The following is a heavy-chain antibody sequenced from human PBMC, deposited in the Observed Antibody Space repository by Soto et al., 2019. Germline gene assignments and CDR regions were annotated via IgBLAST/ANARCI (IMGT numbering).Heavy chain of an antibody. CDR1: GFTFSTYW. Sequence: EVHLVESGGGLVQPGGSLRLSCAASGFTFSTYWMHWVRQAPEKGLVWVSRINADGTTTTYADSVKGRFTISRDNAKNPLYLQMNSLRAEDTAVYFCATVATHSYHWVDPWGQGTLVTISS. CDR2: INADGTTT. J-gene: IGHJ5*02. V-gene: IGHV3-74*01. D-gene: IGHD2-2*01. CDR3: ATVATHSYHWVDP.